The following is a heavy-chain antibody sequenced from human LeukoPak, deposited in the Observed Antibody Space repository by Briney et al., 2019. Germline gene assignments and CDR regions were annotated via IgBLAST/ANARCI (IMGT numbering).Heavy chain of an antibody. CDR3: ARDGNLEGFDY. CDR1: GFMFSSSW. Sequence: PGGSLRLSCAASGFMFSSSWMAWVRQAPGKGLEWVANIKEDGSDKNYVDSMKGRFTISRDNAKNSLYLQMNRLRAEDTAVYYCARDGNLEGFDYWGQGTLVTVSS. D-gene: IGHD1-26*01. V-gene: IGHV3-7*01. CDR2: IKEDGSDK. J-gene: IGHJ4*02.